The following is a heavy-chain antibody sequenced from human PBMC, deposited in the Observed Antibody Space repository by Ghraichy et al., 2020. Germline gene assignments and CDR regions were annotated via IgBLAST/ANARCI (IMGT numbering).Heavy chain of an antibody. CDR2: VFHTGST. CDR1: GGSFSSYY. J-gene: IGHJ4*02. D-gene: IGHD6-19*01. Sequence: SETLSLTCSVSGGSFSSYYWTWVRQTPGKGLEWIGYVFHTGSTHFNPSLKSRLTMSVDTSRNQFSLKLSSVTAADTAVYYCAGSSGWYRLDHWGQGTLVTV. CDR3: AGSSGWYRLDH. V-gene: IGHV4-59*04.